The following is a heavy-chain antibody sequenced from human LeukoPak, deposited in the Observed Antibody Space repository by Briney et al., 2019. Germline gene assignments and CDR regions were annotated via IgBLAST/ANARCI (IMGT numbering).Heavy chain of an antibody. CDR1: GFTSRSYW. CDR3: AANGGPFDF. D-gene: IGHD4-23*01. J-gene: IGHJ4*02. V-gene: IGHV3-7*05. CDR2: IKQDGGEK. Sequence: GGSLRLSCAASGFTSRSYWMSWVRQAPGKGLEWVANIKQDGGEKYYVDSVKGRFTISRDNAKNSLYLQMNSLRAEDTAVYYCAANGGPFDFWGQGTLVTVSS.